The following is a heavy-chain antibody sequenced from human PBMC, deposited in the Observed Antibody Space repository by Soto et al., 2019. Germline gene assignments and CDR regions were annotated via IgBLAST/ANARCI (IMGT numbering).Heavy chain of an antibody. J-gene: IGHJ4*02. Sequence: PGGSLSLSCAASGFTFSSYSLNWVRQAPGKGLEWVSYISSSSSTIYYADSVKGRFTISRDNAKNTLYLQMNSLRAEDMAVYYCARDSGYSYGPLDYWGQGTLVTVSS. D-gene: IGHD5-18*01. CDR2: ISSSSSTI. V-gene: IGHV3-48*01. CDR3: ARDSGYSYGPLDY. CDR1: GFTFSSYS.